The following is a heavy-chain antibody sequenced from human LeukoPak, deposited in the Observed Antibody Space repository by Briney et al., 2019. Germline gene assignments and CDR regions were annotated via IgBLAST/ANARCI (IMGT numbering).Heavy chain of an antibody. Sequence: DSVKGRFTISRDNSENTLYLHMNSLRAEDTAVYFCATDLSPRWGPGERYFDHWGQGTLVTVSS. CDR3: ATDLSPRWGPGERYFDH. V-gene: IGHV3-30*07. D-gene: IGHD2-21*02. J-gene: IGHJ4*02.